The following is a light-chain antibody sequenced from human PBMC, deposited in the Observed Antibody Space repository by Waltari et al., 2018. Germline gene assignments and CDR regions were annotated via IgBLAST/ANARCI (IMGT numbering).Light chain of an antibody. J-gene: IGLJ3*02. CDR2: VNSDGSH. CDR1: SGHSTNV. CDR3: QTGGHGTGV. V-gene: IGLV4-69*01. Sequence: QLVLTQSPSASASLGASVKLTCTLSSGHSTNVIAWLQKRPEKGPRYLMKVNSDGSHNKGDEIPDRCSGSSSGAGRYRTMSRLQSEDEADYYCQTGGHGTGVFGGGTKLTVL.